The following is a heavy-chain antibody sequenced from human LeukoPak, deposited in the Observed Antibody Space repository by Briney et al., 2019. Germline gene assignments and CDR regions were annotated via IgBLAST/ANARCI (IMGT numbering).Heavy chain of an antibody. CDR3: ARRAVAGIDY. V-gene: IGHV5-51*01. Sequence: GESLKISCKGSGYSFTNYWIGWVRHMPGKDLEWMGIIYPDDSDTRYSPSFQGQVTISADKSISTAYLQWSSLKASDTAMYYCARRAVAGIDYWGQGTLVTVSS. CDR1: GYSFTNYW. CDR2: IYPDDSDT. J-gene: IGHJ4*02. D-gene: IGHD6-19*01.